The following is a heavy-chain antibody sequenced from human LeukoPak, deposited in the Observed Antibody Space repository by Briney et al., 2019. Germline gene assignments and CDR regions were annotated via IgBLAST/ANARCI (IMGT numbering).Heavy chain of an antibody. J-gene: IGHJ4*02. CDR2: INPADSDT. Sequence: GESLKISCKASGYSFTTYWIAWVRQMPGKGLEWMGIINPADSDTRYSPSFQGQVTISVDKSISTAYLQWSSLKASDTAMYYCARQVAYTSGRTFDFWGQGTLVTVSS. CDR1: GYSFTTYW. CDR3: ARQVAYTSGRTFDF. D-gene: IGHD6-19*01. V-gene: IGHV5-51*01.